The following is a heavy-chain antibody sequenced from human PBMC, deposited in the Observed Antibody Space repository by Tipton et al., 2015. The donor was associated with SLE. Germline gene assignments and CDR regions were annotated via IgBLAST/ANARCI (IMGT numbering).Heavy chain of an antibody. CDR3: ARDTYYYGSGNYYTDVFDI. CDR1: GGSISSNF. D-gene: IGHD3-10*01. Sequence: TLSLTCTVSGGSISSNFWSWIRQPPGKGLGWVGHMYYTGSTNYNPSLNSRVTISVDTSKNQFSLKLSSVTAADTAVYYCARDTYYYGSGNYYTDVFDIWGQGAMVTVSS. V-gene: IGHV4-59*01. J-gene: IGHJ3*02. CDR2: MYYTGST.